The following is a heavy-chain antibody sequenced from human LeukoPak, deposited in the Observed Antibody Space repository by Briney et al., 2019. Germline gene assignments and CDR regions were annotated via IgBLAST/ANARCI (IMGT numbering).Heavy chain of an antibody. CDR1: GGSISSSSYY. CDR3: ARVGGDLNWFDP. Sequence: SETLSLTCTVSGGSISSSSYYWGWIRQPPGKGLEWIGSIYYSGSTYYNPSLKSRVTISVDTSKNQFSLKLSSVTAAGTAVYYCARVGGDLNWFDPWGQGTLVAVSS. J-gene: IGHJ5*02. D-gene: IGHD3-16*01. V-gene: IGHV4-39*01. CDR2: IYYSGST.